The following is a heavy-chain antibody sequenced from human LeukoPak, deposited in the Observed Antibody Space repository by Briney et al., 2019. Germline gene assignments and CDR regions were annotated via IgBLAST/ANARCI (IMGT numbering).Heavy chain of an antibody. Sequence: GASVKVSCKASGYTFTGYYMHWVRQAPGQGLEWMGWINPNSGGTNYAQKLQGRVTMTTDTSTSTAYMELRSLRSDDTAVYYCARDGVYDSSDYYSYYYYMDVWGKGTTVTISS. CDR3: ARDGVYDSSDYYSYYYYMDV. CDR1: GYTFTGYY. J-gene: IGHJ6*03. D-gene: IGHD3-22*01. CDR2: INPNSGGT. V-gene: IGHV1-2*02.